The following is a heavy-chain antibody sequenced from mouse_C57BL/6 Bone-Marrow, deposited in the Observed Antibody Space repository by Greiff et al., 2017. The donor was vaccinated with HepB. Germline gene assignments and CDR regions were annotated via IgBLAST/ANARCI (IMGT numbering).Heavy chain of an antibody. D-gene: IGHD1-1*01. Sequence: VQLSCKASGYTFTSYWMHWVTQRPIQGLEWIGNIDPSDSETHYNQKFKDKATLTVDKSSSTAYMQLSSLTSEDSAVYYCARWNYYGSSYDWYFDVWGTGTTVTVSS. CDR1: GYTFTSYW. CDR3: ARWNYYGSSYDWYFDV. CDR2: IDPSDSET. V-gene: IGHV1-52*01. J-gene: IGHJ1*03.